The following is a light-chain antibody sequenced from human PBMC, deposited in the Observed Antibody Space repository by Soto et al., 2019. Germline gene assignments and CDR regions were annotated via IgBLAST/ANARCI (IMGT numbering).Light chain of an antibody. CDR3: AAWDDSLNGYV. J-gene: IGLJ1*01. CDR1: SSNIGSNT. CDR2: SNN. Sequence: QSVLTQRPSASGTPGQRVTISCSGSSSNIGSNTVNWYQQLPGTAPKLLIYSNNQRPSGVPDRFSGSKSGTPASLAISGLQSEDEAGYYCAAWDDSLNGYVFGTENKVPVL. V-gene: IGLV1-44*01.